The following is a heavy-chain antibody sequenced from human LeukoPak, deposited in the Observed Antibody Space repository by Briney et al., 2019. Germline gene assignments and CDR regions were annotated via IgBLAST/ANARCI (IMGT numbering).Heavy chain of an antibody. CDR3: ARARSPSSGYLLRDHNWFDP. Sequence: SVNVSCTASGHIFTVDSIHWVRQAPGQGLEWMGGIIPIFGTATHAQKFQGRVTITTDESTSTAYMELSSLRSEDTAVYYCARARSPSSGYLLRDHNWFDPWGQGTLVTVSS. V-gene: IGHV1-69*05. D-gene: IGHD3-22*01. CDR1: GHIFTVDS. CDR2: IIPIFGTA. J-gene: IGHJ5*02.